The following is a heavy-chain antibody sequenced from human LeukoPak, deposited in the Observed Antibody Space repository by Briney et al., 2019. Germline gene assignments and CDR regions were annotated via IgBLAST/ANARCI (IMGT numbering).Heavy chain of an antibody. Sequence: SVKVSCKASGGTFSGYAISWGRQAPGQGLEWMGGIIPIFGTANYAQKFQGRVTITTDESTSTAYMELSSLRSEDTAVYYCARGGGYCSSTSCAYYYYMDVWGKGTTVTVSS. CDR1: GGTFSGYA. V-gene: IGHV1-69*05. J-gene: IGHJ6*03. CDR2: IIPIFGTA. CDR3: ARGGGYCSSTSCAYYYYMDV. D-gene: IGHD2-2*01.